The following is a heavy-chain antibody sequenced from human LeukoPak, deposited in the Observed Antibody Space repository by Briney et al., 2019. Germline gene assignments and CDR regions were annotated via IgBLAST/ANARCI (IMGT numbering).Heavy chain of an antibody. D-gene: IGHD6-25*01. CDR1: GFTFSNYY. Sequence: PGGSLRLSCAASGFTFSNYYMNWVRQAPGKGLEWVSYINSGGSYIYYADSVKGRFTISRDNAKNSLFLHMNSLRAEDTAVYYCARDGGPQKGIDYWGQGTLVTVSS. V-gene: IGHV3-21*01. CDR2: INSGGSYI. J-gene: IGHJ4*02. CDR3: ARDGGPQKGIDY.